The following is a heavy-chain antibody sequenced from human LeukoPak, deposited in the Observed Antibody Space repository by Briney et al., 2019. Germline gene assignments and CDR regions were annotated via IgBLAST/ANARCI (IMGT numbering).Heavy chain of an antibody. V-gene: IGHV3-7*01. Sequence: GGSPRLSCVAPGLALCNDWMSWVRQAPGKGLEWVANINLDGGDKSYVGSVRGRFTISRDNAKNSLYLQMNSLGAEDTAVYYCARDYDYSLDYWGQGTLVTVSS. D-gene: IGHD4/OR15-4a*01. J-gene: IGHJ4*02. CDR1: GLALCNDW. CDR2: INLDGGDK. CDR3: ARDYDYSLDY.